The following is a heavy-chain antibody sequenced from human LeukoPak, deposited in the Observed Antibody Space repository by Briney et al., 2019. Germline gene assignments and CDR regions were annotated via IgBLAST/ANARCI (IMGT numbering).Heavy chain of an antibody. D-gene: IGHD1-26*01. J-gene: IGHJ4*02. CDR2: IKQDGSDK. Sequence: GGSLRLSCAASGFTFKTYWMSWVRQPPGKGLEWVANIKQDGSDKYYVDSVKGQFTISRDNAKNSLFLQINSLRIDDTAVYYCAREEGGYFDSWGQGTLVTVSS. CDR1: GFTFKTYW. CDR3: AREEGGYFDS. V-gene: IGHV3-7*01.